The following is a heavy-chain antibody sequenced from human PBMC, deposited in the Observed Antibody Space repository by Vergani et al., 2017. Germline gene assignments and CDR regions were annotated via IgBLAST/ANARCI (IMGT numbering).Heavy chain of an antibody. D-gene: IGHD3-10*01. Sequence: QVQLQESGPGLVKPSQTLSLTCSVSGDSISRGDYYWSWIRQCAGKGLEWIGYIHYSGTIYYNPSLQSRSTISLDTSKNQFSLKLISVTAADTAVYYCGRVADFYGLGSRLLDLWGQGILVSVSS. CDR3: GRVADFYGLGSRLLDL. CDR1: GDSISRGDYY. V-gene: IGHV4-31*03. J-gene: IGHJ5*02. CDR2: IHYSGTI.